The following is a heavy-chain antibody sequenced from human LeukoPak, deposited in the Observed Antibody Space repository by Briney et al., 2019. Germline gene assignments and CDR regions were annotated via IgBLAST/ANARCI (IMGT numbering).Heavy chain of an antibody. CDR1: GFTLSDYY. CDR3: ARRRDFIDY. J-gene: IGHJ4*02. D-gene: IGHD3/OR15-3a*01. V-gene: IGHV3-11*01. CDR2: SSSSGSTI. Sequence: GGSLRLSCAASGFTLSDYYMSWIRQAPGKGLEWVSYSSSSGSTIYYADSVKGRFAISRDNAKNSLYLQVNSLRAEDTAVYYCARRRDFIDYWGQGTLVTVSS.